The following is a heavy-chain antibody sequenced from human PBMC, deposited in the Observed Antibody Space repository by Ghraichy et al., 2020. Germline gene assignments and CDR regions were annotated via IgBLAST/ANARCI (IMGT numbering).Heavy chain of an antibody. CDR1: GGSFSGYY. D-gene: IGHD3-22*01. Sequence: ESLNISCAVSGGSFSGYYWSWIRQPPGGGLEWIGEINHYGNTNYNPSLKSRVTISIDASKNQFSLSLTSVTAADTALYYCRGNSSDYSDYWGQGTLVTVSS. V-gene: IGHV4-34*01. CDR3: RGNSSDYSDY. J-gene: IGHJ4*02. CDR2: INHYGNT.